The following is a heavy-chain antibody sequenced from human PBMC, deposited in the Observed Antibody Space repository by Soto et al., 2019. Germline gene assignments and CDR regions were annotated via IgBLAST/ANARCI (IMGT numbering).Heavy chain of an antibody. D-gene: IGHD6-19*01. Sequence: SETLSLTCAVSGGSISSSNWWSWVRQPPGKGLEWIGEIYHSGSTNYNPSLKSRVTISVDKSKNQFSLKLSSVTAADTAVYYCARSPLRWAVAQERGWFDPWGQGTLVTVSS. V-gene: IGHV4-4*02. CDR1: GGSISSSNW. CDR2: IYHSGST. J-gene: IGHJ5*02. CDR3: ARSPLRWAVAQERGWFDP.